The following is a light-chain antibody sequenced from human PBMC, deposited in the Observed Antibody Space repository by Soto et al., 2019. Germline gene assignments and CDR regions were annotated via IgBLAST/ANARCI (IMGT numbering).Light chain of an antibody. CDR2: DNG. J-gene: IGLJ2*01. CDR1: NSNIGNND. Sequence: QSALTQPPSVSAAPGQKVTMSCSGSNSNIGNNDVSWYQQIPGTAPKLLIYDNGKRPSEIPDRFSGSEGGTSATLVITGLRTGDEADYYCGTWDARLNAVVFGGGTKVTVL. V-gene: IGLV1-51*01. CDR3: GTWDARLNAVV.